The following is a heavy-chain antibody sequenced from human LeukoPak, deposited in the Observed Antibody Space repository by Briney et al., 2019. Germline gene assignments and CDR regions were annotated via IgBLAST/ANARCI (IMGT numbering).Heavy chain of an antibody. J-gene: IGHJ4*02. CDR3: ARQTPDYDYVWGSYRNPFDY. D-gene: IGHD3-16*02. CDR2: IYYVGST. V-gene: IGHV4-39*01. Sequence: SETLSLTCTVSGGSISSSSYYWDWIRQSPGRGLEWLGSIYYVGSTYYNPSLKSRVTISVDTSKNQFSLKLSSVTAADTAVYYCARQTPDYDYVWGSYRNPFDYWGQGTLVTVSS. CDR1: GGSISSSSYY.